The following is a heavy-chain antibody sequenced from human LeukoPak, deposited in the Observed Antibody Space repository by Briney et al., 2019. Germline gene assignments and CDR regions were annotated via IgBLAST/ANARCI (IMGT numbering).Heavy chain of an antibody. CDR1: GFTFGDYA. J-gene: IGHJ5*02. V-gene: IGHV3-49*04. CDR3: TRAFWHCSSTSCSLNGFDP. Sequence: GGSLRLSCTASGFTFGDYAMSWVRQAPGKGLEWVGFIRSKAYGGTTEYAASVKDRFTISRDGSKSIAYLQMNSLKTEDTAVYYCTRAFWHCSSTSCSLNGFDPWGQGTLATVSS. D-gene: IGHD2-2*01. CDR2: IRSKAYGGTT.